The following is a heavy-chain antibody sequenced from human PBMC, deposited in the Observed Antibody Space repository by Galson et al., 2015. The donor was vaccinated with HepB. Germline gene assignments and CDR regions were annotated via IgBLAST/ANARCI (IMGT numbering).Heavy chain of an antibody. CDR3: ARELRRIYGSGSYYAFDY. J-gene: IGHJ4*02. D-gene: IGHD3-10*01. CDR2: TYYRSKWYN. V-gene: IGHV6-1*01. Sequence: CAISGDSVSSNSAAWNWIRQSPSRGLEWLGRTYYRSKWYNDYAVSVKSRITISPDTSKNQFSLQLNSVTPEDTAVYYCARELRRIYGSGSYYAFDYWGQGTLVTVSS. CDR1: GDSVSSNSAA.